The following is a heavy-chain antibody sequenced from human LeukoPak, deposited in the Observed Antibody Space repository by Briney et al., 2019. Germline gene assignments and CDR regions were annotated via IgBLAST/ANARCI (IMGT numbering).Heavy chain of an antibody. CDR1: GYTFTAYY. D-gene: IGHD2-15*01. CDR2: INSGSGDT. V-gene: IGHV1-2*02. Sequence: ASVKVSCKASGYTFTAYYMHWVRQAPGQGLEWVGWINSGSGDTNYAQRFQGRVTVTRDTSISTTYMEVYNLKSDDTAVYYCVREARAAADYWGQGTLVTASS. CDR3: VREARAAADY. J-gene: IGHJ4*02.